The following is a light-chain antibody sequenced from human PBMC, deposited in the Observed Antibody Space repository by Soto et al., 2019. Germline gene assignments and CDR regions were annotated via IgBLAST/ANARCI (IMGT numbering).Light chain of an antibody. Sequence: VRTQSPDSLAVSLGERATINCKSSQSVIHSSNNRSYLAWYQQKPGQAPRLLIYGASSRVTGFPARFSGSGSGTDFTLTISSLQSDDFAVYYCQQYDNWPWTFGQGTKVDNK. V-gene: IGKV3-15*01. CDR1: QSVIHSSNNRSY. CDR3: QQYDNWPWT. J-gene: IGKJ1*01. CDR2: GAS.